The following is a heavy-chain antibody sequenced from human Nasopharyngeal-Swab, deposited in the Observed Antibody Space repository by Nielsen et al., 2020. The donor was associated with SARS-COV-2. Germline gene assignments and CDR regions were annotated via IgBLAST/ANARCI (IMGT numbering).Heavy chain of an antibody. V-gene: IGHV1-69*10. D-gene: IGHD4-23*01. CDR3: ARDGRERNMGTVVIFY. CDR1: GGTFSSYA. Sequence: SVKVSCKASGGTFSSYAISWVRQAPGQGLEWMGGIIPILGIANYAQKFQGRVTITADKSTSTAYMELSSLRSEDTAVYYCARDGRERNMGTVVIFYWGQGTLVTVSS. CDR2: IIPILGIA. J-gene: IGHJ4*02.